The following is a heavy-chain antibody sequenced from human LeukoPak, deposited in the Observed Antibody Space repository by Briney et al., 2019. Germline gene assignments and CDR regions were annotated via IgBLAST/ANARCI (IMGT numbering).Heavy chain of an antibody. CDR2: ISGSGGST. CDR3: AGSLGCSSSWPIYYYYYYMDV. Sequence: GGSLRLSCAASGFTFSSYAMSWVRQAPGKGLEWVSAISGSGGSTYYADSVKGRFTISRDNSKNTLYLQMNSLRAEDTAVYYCAGSLGCSSSWPIYYYYYYMDVWGKGTTVTVSS. J-gene: IGHJ6*03. CDR1: GFTFSSYA. D-gene: IGHD6-13*01. V-gene: IGHV3-23*01.